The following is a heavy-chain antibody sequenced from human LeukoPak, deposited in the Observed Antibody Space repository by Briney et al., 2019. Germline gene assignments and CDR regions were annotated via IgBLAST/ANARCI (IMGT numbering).Heavy chain of an antibody. D-gene: IGHD6-13*01. V-gene: IGHV4-59*01. CDR3: ARNEYSSSWHFDY. CDR1: GGSISSYY. Sequence: SETLSLTCTVSGGSISSYYWSWIRQPPGKGLEWIGYIYHSGSTNYNPSLKSRVTISVDTSKNQFSLKLSSVTAADTAVYYCARNEYSSSWHFDYWGQGTLVTVSS. J-gene: IGHJ4*02. CDR2: IYHSGST.